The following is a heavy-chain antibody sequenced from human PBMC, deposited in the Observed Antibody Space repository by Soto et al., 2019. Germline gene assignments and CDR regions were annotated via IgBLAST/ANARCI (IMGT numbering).Heavy chain of an antibody. CDR2: ISGYNGDI. Sequence: QVHLVQSGGEVKKPGASVKVSCKASGYTFNRHGITWVRQAPGQGLEWMGWISGYNGDINYEQKIQGRVTLSSDTLTSTVYLELKSLRFDATAVYYCARVRIVGAREIDFWGQGTLVTVSS. CDR3: ARVRIVGAREIDF. V-gene: IGHV1-18*04. CDR1: GYTFNRHG. D-gene: IGHD1-26*01. J-gene: IGHJ4*02.